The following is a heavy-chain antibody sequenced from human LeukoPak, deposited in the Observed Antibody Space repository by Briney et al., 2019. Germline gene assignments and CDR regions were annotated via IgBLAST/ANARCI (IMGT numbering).Heavy chain of an antibody. J-gene: IGHJ3*02. CDR1: GYTFTGYY. D-gene: IGHD1-20*01. Sequence: GASVKVSCKASGYTFTGYYMHWVRQAPGQGLEWMGWINPNSGGTNYAQKFQGWVTMTRDTSISTAYMELSRQRSDATAVYYCARGGITGTTRGPTRLNDAFDIWGQGTMVTVSS. CDR2: INPNSGGT. CDR3: ARGGITGTTRGPTRLNDAFDI. V-gene: IGHV1-2*04.